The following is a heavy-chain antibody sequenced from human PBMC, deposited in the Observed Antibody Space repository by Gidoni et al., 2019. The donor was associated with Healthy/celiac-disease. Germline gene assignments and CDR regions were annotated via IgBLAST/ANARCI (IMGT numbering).Heavy chain of an antibody. CDR2: IYYSGST. D-gene: IGHD5-12*01. Sequence: QVQLQESGPGLVQPSETLSLPCTVPGGSISSYYWSWIRQPPGKGLEWIGYIYYSGSTNYNPSLKSRVTISVDTSKNQFSLKLSSVTAADTAVYYCARVHRDGYKQRPYYFDYWGQGTLVTVSS. CDR3: ARVHRDGYKQRPYYFDY. CDR1: GGSISSYY. J-gene: IGHJ4*02. V-gene: IGHV4-59*01.